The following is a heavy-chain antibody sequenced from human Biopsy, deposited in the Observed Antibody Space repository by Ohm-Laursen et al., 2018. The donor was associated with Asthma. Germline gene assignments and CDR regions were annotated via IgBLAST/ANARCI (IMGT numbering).Heavy chain of an antibody. CDR2: IYYSGST. CDR1: GGSISSGGYY. D-gene: IGHD4-17*01. Sequence: TLSLTCTVSGGSISSGGYYWSWIRQHPGKGLEWIGYIYYSGSTYYNPSLKSRVTISVDTSKNQFSLKLSSVAAADTAVYYCARFRSDQTGYGDYYYYGMDVWGQGITVTVSS. J-gene: IGHJ6*02. CDR3: ARFRSDQTGYGDYYYYGMDV. V-gene: IGHV4-31*03.